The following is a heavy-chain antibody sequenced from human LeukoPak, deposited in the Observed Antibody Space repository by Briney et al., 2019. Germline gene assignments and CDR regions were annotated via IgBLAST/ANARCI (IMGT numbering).Heavy chain of an antibody. V-gene: IGHV3-21*01. CDR3: ARVDGSGSYYNKHIPYFDY. D-gene: IGHD3-10*01. CDR2: ISSSSSYI. Sequence: GGSLRLSCAASGFTFSSYSMNWVRQAPGKGLEWVSSISSSSSYIYYADSVKGRFTISRDYAKNSLYLQMNSLRAEDTAVYYCARVDGSGSYYNKHIPYFDYWGQGTLVTVSS. CDR1: GFTFSSYS. J-gene: IGHJ4*02.